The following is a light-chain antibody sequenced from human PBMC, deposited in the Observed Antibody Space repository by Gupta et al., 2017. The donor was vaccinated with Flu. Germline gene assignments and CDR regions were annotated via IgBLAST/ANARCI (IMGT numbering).Light chain of an antibody. CDR1: QSRGHSDGNSY. CDR3: RQGEHWPYT. Sequence: VTLGQPASISCRPRQSRGHSDGNSYLHWFQQTGGQSPRRLIYKGSNRDAGVPDRFSGSASGAYIILTITMGEADDVVVYYCRQGEHWPYTFGPGTRMDLK. CDR2: KGS. J-gene: IGKJ2*01. V-gene: IGKV2-30*02.